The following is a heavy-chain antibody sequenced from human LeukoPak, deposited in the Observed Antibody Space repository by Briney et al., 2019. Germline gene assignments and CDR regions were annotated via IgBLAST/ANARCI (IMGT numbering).Heavy chain of an antibody. Sequence: PGGSLRLSCAASGFTFDNYAMDWVRHAPGKGLEWLSIISWNSGYIGYADSVKGRFTISRDNAKKSLDLQMNSLRAEDTAFYYCAKVRGTYSSGYFFDYWGQGTLVTVSS. CDR2: ISWNSGYI. V-gene: IGHV3-9*01. CDR1: GFTFDNYA. CDR3: AKVRGTYSSGYFFDY. D-gene: IGHD6-19*01. J-gene: IGHJ4*02.